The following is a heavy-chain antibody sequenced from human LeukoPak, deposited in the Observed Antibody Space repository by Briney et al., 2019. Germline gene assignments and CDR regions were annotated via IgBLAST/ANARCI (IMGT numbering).Heavy chain of an antibody. Sequence: SETLSLTCGVSGGSITRTNYWTWVRQPPGKGLEWIGEVNLRGSTNYNPSLMGRVAISVDMSENHISLQLTSVTAADTAVYYCAREGGPYRPLDYSGQGTLVTVSS. CDR2: VNLRGST. CDR1: GGSITRTNY. CDR3: AREGGPYRPLDY. V-gene: IGHV4-4*02. J-gene: IGHJ4*02.